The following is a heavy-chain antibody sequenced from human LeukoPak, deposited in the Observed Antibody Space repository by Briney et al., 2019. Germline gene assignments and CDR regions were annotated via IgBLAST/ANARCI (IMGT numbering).Heavy chain of an antibody. CDR3: ARQFYYYDSSGYSPLTLFDY. CDR1: GFTFSSYS. D-gene: IGHD3-22*01. V-gene: IGHV3-7*01. Sequence: GGSLRLSCAASGFTFSSYSMNWVRQAPGRGLEWVANIKQDGSEKYYVDSVKGRFTISRDNAKNSLYLQMNSLRAEDTAVYYCARQFYYYDSSGYSPLTLFDYWGQGTLVTVSS. J-gene: IGHJ4*02. CDR2: IKQDGSEK.